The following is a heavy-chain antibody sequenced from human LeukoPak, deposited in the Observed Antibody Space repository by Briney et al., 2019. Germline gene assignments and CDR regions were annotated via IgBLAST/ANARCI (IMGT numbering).Heavy chain of an antibody. Sequence: SVKVSCKASGGTFSSYAISWVRQAPGQGLEWMGRIIPILGIANYAQKFQGRVTITADKSTSTAYMELSSLRSEDTAVYYCASQAAREAFDIWGQGTMVTVSS. CDR1: GGTFSSYA. D-gene: IGHD6-6*01. V-gene: IGHV1-69*04. CDR2: IIPILGIA. J-gene: IGHJ3*02. CDR3: ASQAAREAFDI.